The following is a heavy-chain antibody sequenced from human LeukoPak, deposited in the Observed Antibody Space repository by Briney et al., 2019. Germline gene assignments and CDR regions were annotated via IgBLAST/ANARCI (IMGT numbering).Heavy chain of an antibody. CDR2: ISGSGGST. Sequence: GGSLRLSCAASGFTFSSYAMSWVRQAPGKGLEWVPAISGSGGSTYYADSVKGRFTISRDNSKNTLYLQMNSLRAEDTAVYYCAKDRGDIVVVPAAYDYWGQGTLVTVSS. CDR3: AKDRGDIVVVPAAYDY. J-gene: IGHJ4*02. V-gene: IGHV3-23*01. CDR1: GFTFSSYA. D-gene: IGHD2-2*01.